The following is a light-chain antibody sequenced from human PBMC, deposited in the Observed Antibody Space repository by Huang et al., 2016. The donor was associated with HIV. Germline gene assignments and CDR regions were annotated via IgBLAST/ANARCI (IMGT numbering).Light chain of an antibody. CDR3: QQRSNWRRFT. J-gene: IGKJ3*01. CDR2: DAS. CDR1: QSVSSY. V-gene: IGKV3-11*01. Sequence: EIVLTQSPAPLSLSPGERATLSCRASQSVSSYLAWYQQKPGQAPRLLIYDASNRATGIPARFSGSGSGTDFTLTISSLEPEDFAVYYCQQRSNWRRFTFGPGTKVDIK.